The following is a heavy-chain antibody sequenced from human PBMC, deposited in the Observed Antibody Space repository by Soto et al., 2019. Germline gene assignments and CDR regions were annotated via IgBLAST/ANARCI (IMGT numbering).Heavy chain of an antibody. D-gene: IGHD6-6*01. V-gene: IGHV3-33*01. CDR3: HSSSDYYYGMDV. CDR1: GFTFSSYG. Sequence: GGSLRPSCAASGFTFSSYGMHWVSQAPGKGLEWVAVIWYDGSNKHCADSVKGRFTISRDNSKNTLYLQMNSLRAEDTAVYYCHSSSDYYYGMDVWGQGTTVTVSS. J-gene: IGHJ6*02. CDR2: IWYDGSNK.